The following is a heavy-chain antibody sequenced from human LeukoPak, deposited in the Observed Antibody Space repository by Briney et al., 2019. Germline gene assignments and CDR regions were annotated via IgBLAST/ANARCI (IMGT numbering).Heavy chain of an antibody. J-gene: IGHJ6*03. CDR2: LYYSGST. CDR3: ARATEGGYNYDYFYYYYMDV. Sequence: SETLSLTRCVSGGPIRCSVEYGGVVRQPPGKGLEWMGSLYYSGSTYYNPSLKSRVTICVDASKHHFSLNLSCVTAADTAVYYCARATEGGYNYDYFYYYYMDVWGEETTVTIS. D-gene: IGHD5-18*01. V-gene: IGHV4-39*02. CDR1: GGPIRCSVEY.